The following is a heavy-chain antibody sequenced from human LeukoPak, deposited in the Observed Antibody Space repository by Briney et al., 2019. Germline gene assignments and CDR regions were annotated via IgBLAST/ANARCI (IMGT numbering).Heavy chain of an antibody. CDR1: GYTFTGYY. CDR3: ARDPLHYGGNSNWFDP. V-gene: IGHV1-2*02. Sequence: ASVKVSCKASGYTFTGYYMHWVRQAPGQGLEWMGWINPNSGGTNYAQKFQGRVTMTRDASISTAYMELSRLRSDDTAVYYCARDPLHYGGNSNWFDPWGQGTLVTVSS. CDR2: INPNSGGT. D-gene: IGHD4-23*01. J-gene: IGHJ5*02.